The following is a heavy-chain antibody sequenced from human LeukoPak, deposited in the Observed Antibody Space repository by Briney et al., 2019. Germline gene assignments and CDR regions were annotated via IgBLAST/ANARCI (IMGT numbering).Heavy chain of an antibody. CDR1: GFTFTKYW. D-gene: IGHD1-14*01. V-gene: IGHV3-7*01. J-gene: IGHJ4*02. Sequence: GSLRLSCAASGFTFTKYWMTWVRQAPGKGLEWVGNIKQDGSDKNYMDSVKGRFTISRDNTKNSVYLQMSSLRGEDTAVYYCAREVWGPEYWGQGTLVTVSS. CDR2: IKQDGSDK. CDR3: AREVWGPEY.